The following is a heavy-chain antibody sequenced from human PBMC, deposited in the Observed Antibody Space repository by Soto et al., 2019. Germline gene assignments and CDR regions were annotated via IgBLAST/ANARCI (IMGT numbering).Heavy chain of an antibody. V-gene: IGHV1-18*01. D-gene: IGHD3-3*01. CDR1: GYTFTSYG. Sequence: GASVKVSCKASGYTFTSYGISWVRQAPGQGLEGMGWISAYNGNTNYAQKLQGRVTMTTDTSTSTAYMELRSLRSDDTAVYYCARDVTTGYYYFWSGNDAFDIWGQGTMVTVSS. CDR3: ARDVTTGYYYFWSGNDAFDI. J-gene: IGHJ3*02. CDR2: ISAYNGNT.